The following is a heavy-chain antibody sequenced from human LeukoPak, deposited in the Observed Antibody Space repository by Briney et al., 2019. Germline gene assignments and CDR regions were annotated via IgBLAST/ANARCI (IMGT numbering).Heavy chain of an antibody. CDR3: VKDRTGGYFDS. Sequence: PGGSLRLSCAASGFTFSSYWMHWVRQAPGKGLQYVSAISNNGGSTYYADSVMGRFTISRDNSKNTLYLQMSSLRAEDTAVYYCVKDRTGGYFDSWGQGTLVTVSS. CDR1: GFTFSSYW. J-gene: IGHJ4*02. CDR2: ISNNGGST. D-gene: IGHD1-14*01. V-gene: IGHV3-64D*09.